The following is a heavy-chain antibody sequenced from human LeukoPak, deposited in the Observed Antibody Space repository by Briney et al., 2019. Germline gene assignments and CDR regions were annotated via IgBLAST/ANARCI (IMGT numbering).Heavy chain of an antibody. CDR3: ATYNVDHYDTSDGMDV. J-gene: IGHJ6*04. D-gene: IGHD3-22*01. CDR2: MNAMISAE. Sequence: ASVSVSFTSSVGTFRIYAFNWVRQAPGQGVEGVGRMNAMISAEDYAQKLQGRVTMSADRSNSPAYLEMSRLRSEATGVYYCATYNVDHYDTSDGMDVWGEGTTVTVST. CDR1: VGTFRIYA. V-gene: IGHV1-69*04.